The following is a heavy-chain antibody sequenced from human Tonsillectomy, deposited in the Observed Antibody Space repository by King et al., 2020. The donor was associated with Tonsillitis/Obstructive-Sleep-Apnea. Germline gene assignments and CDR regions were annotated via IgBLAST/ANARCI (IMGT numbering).Heavy chain of an antibody. D-gene: IGHD6-19*01. CDR2: LHSGDAT. V-gene: IGHV3-66*01. CDR3: SRDLRYCSGDTCSDFFDV. Sequence: VQLVESGGVLVQPGGSLRLSCAASGFTVSDNYMSWVRQAPGQGLEWVSVLHSGDATYNPDSGRGRFTISKDPSKNMLYLQMNDLRAEDTALYFCSRDLRYCSGDTCSDFFDVWGQGTMVIVSS. CDR1: GFTVSDNY. J-gene: IGHJ3*01.